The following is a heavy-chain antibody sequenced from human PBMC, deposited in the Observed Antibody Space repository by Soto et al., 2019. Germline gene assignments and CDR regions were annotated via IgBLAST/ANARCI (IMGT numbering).Heavy chain of an antibody. CDR2: IHYSGKV. CDR1: GGSISSDHYH. D-gene: IGHD4-17*01. V-gene: IGHV4-30-4*01. Sequence: QVQLQESGPGLVRPSQTLSLTCTVSGGSISSDHYHWTWIRQTPGKGLDGIGYIHYSGKVYYNPSLHSRYTVSVDTFKNLFSLKLSSVTAAVTAVYFCVREDDGGDRDYYGLDVWGQGTTVTVSS. CDR3: VREDDGGDRDYYGLDV. J-gene: IGHJ6*02.